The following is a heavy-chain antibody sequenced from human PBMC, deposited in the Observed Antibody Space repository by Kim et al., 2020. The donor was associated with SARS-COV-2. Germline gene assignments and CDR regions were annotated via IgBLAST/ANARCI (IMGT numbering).Heavy chain of an antibody. D-gene: IGHD2-15*01. Sequence: SETLSLTCTVSGGSISSGGYYWSWIRQHPGKGLEWIGYIYYSGSTYYNPSLKSRVTISVDTSKNQFSLKLSSVTAADTAVYYCAREPERYCSGGSCYKPAYYYYGMDVWGQGTTVTVSS. CDR1: GGSISSGGYY. V-gene: IGHV4-31*03. CDR2: IYYSGST. J-gene: IGHJ6*02. CDR3: AREPERYCSGGSCYKPAYYYYGMDV.